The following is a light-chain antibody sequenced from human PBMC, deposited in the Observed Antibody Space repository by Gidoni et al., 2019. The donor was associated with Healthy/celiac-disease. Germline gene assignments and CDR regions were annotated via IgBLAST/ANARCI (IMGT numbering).Light chain of an antibody. Sequence: TLTCRASQGISSYLAWYQQKPGKAPKLLIYAASTLQSGVPSRFSGSGSGTDFTLTISCLQSEDFATYYCQQYYSYPXAFGPGTKVDIK. V-gene: IGKV1-8*01. J-gene: IGKJ3*01. CDR2: AAS. CDR3: QQYYSYPXA. CDR1: QGISSY.